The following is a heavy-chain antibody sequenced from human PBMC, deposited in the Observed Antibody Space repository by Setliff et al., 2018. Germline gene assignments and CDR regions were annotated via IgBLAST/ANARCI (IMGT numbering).Heavy chain of an antibody. Sequence: PGGSLRLSCAASGFTFSSYSIHWVRQAPGKGLEWVAVVSHDENTKYYADSVKDRFIISRDNSTSTLYLHMNSLRAEDTAVYYCARDRGGTNPWFDPWGQGTLVTVSS. CDR3: ARDRGGTNPWFDP. CDR2: VSHDENTK. CDR1: GFTFSSYS. V-gene: IGHV3-30*14. J-gene: IGHJ5*02. D-gene: IGHD3-10*01.